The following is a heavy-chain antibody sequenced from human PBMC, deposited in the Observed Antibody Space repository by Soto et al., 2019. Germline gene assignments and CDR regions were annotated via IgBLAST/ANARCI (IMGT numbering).Heavy chain of an antibody. J-gene: IGHJ3*02. V-gene: IGHV4-59*08. CDR1: GGSISSYY. Sequence: PSETLSLTCTVSGGSISSYYWSWTRQPPGKGLEWIGYIYYSGSTNYNPSLKSRVTISVDTSKNQFSLKLSSVTAADTAVYYCARLLSSEDAFDIWGQGTMVTVSS. CDR2: IYYSGST. D-gene: IGHD6-6*01. CDR3: ARLLSSEDAFDI.